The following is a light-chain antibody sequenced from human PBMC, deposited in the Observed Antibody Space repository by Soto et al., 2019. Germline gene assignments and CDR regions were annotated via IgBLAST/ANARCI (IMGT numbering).Light chain of an antibody. Sequence: DIQLTQSPSSLSASVGDRVTITCQASQDISSYLNWYQQKPGRAPKLLIFDSSNLQTGVPSRFSGSGSGTVFTFTISSLHPEDIATYYCQQFGTLPITFGQGTRLDSK. CDR1: QDISSY. J-gene: IGKJ5*01. V-gene: IGKV1-33*01. CDR3: QQFGTLPIT. CDR2: DSS.